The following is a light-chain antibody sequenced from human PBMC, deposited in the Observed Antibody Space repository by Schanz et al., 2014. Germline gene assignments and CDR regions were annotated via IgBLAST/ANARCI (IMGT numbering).Light chain of an antibody. CDR3: QSYDNRLNGSL. CDR2: SDN. V-gene: IGLV1-44*01. J-gene: IGLJ3*02. Sequence: QSVLTQPPSASGPPGQRVTISCSGSSSNIGSNVVNWFRQLPGTAPKLLIYSDNQRPSGVPDRFSGSKSGTSASLAITGLQAEDEADYYCQSYDNRLNGSLFGGGTKVTVL. CDR1: SSNIGSNV.